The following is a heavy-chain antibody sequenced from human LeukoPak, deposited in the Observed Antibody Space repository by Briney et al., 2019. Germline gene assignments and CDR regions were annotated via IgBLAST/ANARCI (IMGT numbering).Heavy chain of an antibody. Sequence: GASVKVSCKASGYTFTSYAMHWVRQAPGQRLEWTGWVNAGNGNTKYSQKFQGRVTITRDTSASTAYMELSSLRSEDTAVYYCARRPLPGSSSPIDYWGQGTLVTVSS. V-gene: IGHV1-3*01. J-gene: IGHJ4*02. CDR2: VNAGNGNT. CDR1: GYTFTSYA. CDR3: ARRPLPGSSSPIDY. D-gene: IGHD6-13*01.